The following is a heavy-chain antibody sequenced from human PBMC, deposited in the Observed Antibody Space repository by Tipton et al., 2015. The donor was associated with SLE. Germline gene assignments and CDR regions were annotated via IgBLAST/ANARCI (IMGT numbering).Heavy chain of an antibody. CDR2: IYYSGST. J-gene: IGHJ6*03. D-gene: IGHD2-2*01. V-gene: IGHV4-59*01. CDR3: ARVPAVYYYHMDV. CDR1: GGSISSYY. Sequence: TLSLTCTVTGGSISSYYWSWIRQSPGKGLEWIGYIYYSGSTNYNPSLKSRVTISVDTSKNQFSLKLSSVTAADTAAYYCARVPAVYYYHMDVWGKGTTVTVSS.